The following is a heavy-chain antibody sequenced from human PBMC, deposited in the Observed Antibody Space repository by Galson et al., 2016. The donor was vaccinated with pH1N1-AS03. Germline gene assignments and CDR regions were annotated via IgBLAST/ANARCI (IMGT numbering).Heavy chain of an antibody. CDR2: IFPGDSDT. Sequence: QSGAEVKKPGDSLKISCKSSGYGFNGYWTGWVRQMPGKGLEWMGIIFPGDSDTRYSTSFQGQVTISADKSTRTTYLQWRSLKASDTAIYYCARPAHYDSSGMDALDVWGQGTMLIVSS. D-gene: IGHD3-22*01. J-gene: IGHJ3*01. V-gene: IGHV5-51*03. CDR1: GYGFNGYW. CDR3: ARPAHYDSSGMDALDV.